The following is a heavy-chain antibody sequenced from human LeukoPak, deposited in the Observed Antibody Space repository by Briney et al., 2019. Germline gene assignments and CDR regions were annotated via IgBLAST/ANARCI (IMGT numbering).Heavy chain of an antibody. CDR3: ARLRFSGSYYNWFDP. CDR1: GYSFTSYW. J-gene: IGHJ5*02. CDR2: IYPGDSDT. V-gene: IGHV5-51*01. Sequence: PGESLKISCKGSGYSFTSYWIGWVRQMPGKGLEWMGIIYPGDSDTRYSPSFQGQVTISADKSISTAYLQWSSLKASDTAMYYCARLRFSGSYYNWFDPWGQGTLVTVSS. D-gene: IGHD1-26*01.